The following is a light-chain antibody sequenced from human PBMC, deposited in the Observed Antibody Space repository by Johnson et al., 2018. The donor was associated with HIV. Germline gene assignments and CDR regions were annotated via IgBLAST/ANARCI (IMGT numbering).Light chain of an antibody. J-gene: IGLJ1*01. CDR3: GTWDSSLSGGV. Sequence: QSVLTQPPSVSAAPGQKVTISCSGSSSNIGNNYVSWNQQLPGTAPKLLIYDNNKRPSGIPDRFSGSKSGTSATLGITGLQTGDEADYYCGTWDSSLSGGVFGTGTKVTVL. CDR1: SSNIGNNY. V-gene: IGLV1-51*01. CDR2: DNN.